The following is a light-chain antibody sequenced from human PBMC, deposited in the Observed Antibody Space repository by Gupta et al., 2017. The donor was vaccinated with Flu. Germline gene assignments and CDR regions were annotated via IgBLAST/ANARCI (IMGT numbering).Light chain of an antibody. CDR2: DAS. Sequence: DRVAITCQASEEFSNYLNWYHQQPGKASNVLIYDASNLETGVPSWFSGSGSGTTYTLTNTSLQPDDNGTYYCQQYDYGYHLTFGPGTKVDVK. CDR1: EEFSNY. V-gene: IGKV1-33*01. J-gene: IGKJ3*01. CDR3: QQYDYGYHLT.